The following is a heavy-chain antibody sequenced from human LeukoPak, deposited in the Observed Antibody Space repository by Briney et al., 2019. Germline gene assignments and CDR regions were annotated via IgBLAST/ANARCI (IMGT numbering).Heavy chain of an antibody. D-gene: IGHD2-2*02. J-gene: IGHJ4*02. CDR3: ARRPYCGSTSCYTIDY. CDR2: IYPGDSDT. CDR1: GYSFTSYW. V-gene: IGHV5-51*01. Sequence: PGESLKISCKGSGYSFTSYWIGWVRQMPGKGLEWMGIIYPGDSDTRYSPSFQGQVTISADKSISTAYLQWSSLKASDTAMYYCARRPYCGSTSCYTIDYWGQGTLVTVSS.